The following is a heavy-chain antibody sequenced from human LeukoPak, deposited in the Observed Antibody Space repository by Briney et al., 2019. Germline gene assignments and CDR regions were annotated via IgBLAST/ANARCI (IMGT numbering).Heavy chain of an antibody. CDR3: ARDQADSSGYQFDY. CDR2: IIPILGIA. Sequence: SVKVSCKASGGTFSSYTISWVRQAPGQGLEWMGRIIPILGIANYAQKSQGRVTITADKSTSTAYVELSSLRSEDTAVYYCARDQADSSGYQFDYWGQGTLVTVSS. CDR1: GGTFSSYT. V-gene: IGHV1-69*04. J-gene: IGHJ4*02. D-gene: IGHD3-22*01.